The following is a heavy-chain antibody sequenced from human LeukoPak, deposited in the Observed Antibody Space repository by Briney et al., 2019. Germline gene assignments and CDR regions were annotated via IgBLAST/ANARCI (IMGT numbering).Heavy chain of an antibody. Sequence: GGSLRLSCAASGFTFSSYSMNWVRQAPGKGLEWVSSISSSSSYIYYADSAKGRFTISRDNAKNSLYLRMNSLRAEDTAVYYCARGGWFGEFNYWGQGTLVTVSS. CDR1: GFTFSSYS. D-gene: IGHD3-10*01. V-gene: IGHV3-21*01. CDR3: ARGGWFGEFNY. J-gene: IGHJ4*02. CDR2: ISSSSSYI.